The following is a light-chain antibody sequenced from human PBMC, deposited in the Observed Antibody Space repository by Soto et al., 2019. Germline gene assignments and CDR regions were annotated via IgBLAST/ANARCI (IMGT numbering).Light chain of an antibody. CDR2: AVS. Sequence: QSVLTQPAPVFESPGQSITISSTGTSSDVGGYNFVSWYQQHSGKAPKLMIYAVSNRPSGVSNRFSGSKSGNTASLSISGLQAEDEADYFCSSYISNNIPFYVFGTGTKVTVL. V-gene: IGLV2-14*01. CDR3: SSYISNNIPFYV. CDR1: SSDVGGYNF. J-gene: IGLJ1*01.